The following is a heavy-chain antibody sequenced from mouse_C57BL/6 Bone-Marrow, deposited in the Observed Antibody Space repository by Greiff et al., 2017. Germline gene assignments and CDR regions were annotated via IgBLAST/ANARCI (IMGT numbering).Heavy chain of an antibody. CDR2: IDPETGGT. CDR1: GYTFTDYE. J-gene: IGHJ3*01. V-gene: IGHV1-15*01. D-gene: IGHD2-12*01. Sequence: QVQLQQSGAELVRPGASVTLSCKASGYTFTDYEMHWVKQTPVHGLEWIGAIDPETGGTAYNQKFKGKAILTADKSSSTAYMELRSLTSEDSAVYYCTRREAYYSPWFAYWGQGTLVTVSA. CDR3: TRREAYYSPWFAY.